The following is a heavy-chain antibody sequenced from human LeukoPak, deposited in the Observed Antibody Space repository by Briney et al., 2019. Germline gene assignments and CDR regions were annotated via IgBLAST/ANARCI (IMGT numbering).Heavy chain of an antibody. J-gene: IGHJ4*02. V-gene: IGHV3-48*01. CDR2: ISSSSSTI. CDR3: ARGSTYYDSSGQVPFDY. Sequence: GGSLRLSCAASGFTFSTYSMNRVRQAPGKGLEWVSYISSSSSTIYYADSVKGRFTISRDNAKNSLYLQMNSLRAEDTAVYYCARGSTYYDSSGQVPFDYWGQGTLVTVPS. D-gene: IGHD3-22*01. CDR1: GFTFSTYS.